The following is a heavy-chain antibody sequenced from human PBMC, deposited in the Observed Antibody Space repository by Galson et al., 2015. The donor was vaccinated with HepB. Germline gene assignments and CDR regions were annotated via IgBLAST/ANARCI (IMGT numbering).Heavy chain of an antibody. V-gene: IGHV4-59*01. CDR3: ARSPSPYYDILTGYSIDAFDI. J-gene: IGHJ3*02. D-gene: IGHD3-9*01. CDR1: GGSISSYY. Sequence: ETLSLTCTVSGGSISSYYWSWIRQPPGKGLEWTGYIYYSGSTNYNPSLKSRVSISVDTSKNQFSLKLSSVTAADTAVYYCARSPSPYYDILTGYSIDAFDIWGQRTMVTVSS. CDR2: IYYSGST.